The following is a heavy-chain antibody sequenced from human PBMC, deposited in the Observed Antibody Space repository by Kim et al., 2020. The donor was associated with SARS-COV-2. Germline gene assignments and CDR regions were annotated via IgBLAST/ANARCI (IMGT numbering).Heavy chain of an antibody. CDR2: ISYDGSNK. Sequence: GGSLRLSCAASGFTFSSYGMHWVRQAPGKGLEWVAVISYDGSNKYYADSVKGRFTISRDNPKNTLYLQMNSLRAEDTAVYYCAKGESILTGYYPGNYGMDVWGQGTTVTVSS. V-gene: IGHV3-30*18. CDR3: AKGESILTGYYPGNYGMDV. J-gene: IGHJ6*02. D-gene: IGHD3-9*01. CDR1: GFTFSSYG.